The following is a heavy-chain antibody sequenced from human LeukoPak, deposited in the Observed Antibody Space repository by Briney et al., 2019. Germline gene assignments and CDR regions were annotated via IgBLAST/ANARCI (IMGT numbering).Heavy chain of an antibody. CDR1: GYTFTSYG. D-gene: IGHD3-22*01. J-gene: IGHJ4*02. Sequence: ASVKVSCKASGYTFTSYGISWVRQAPGQGLEWMGWISAYNGNTNYAQELQGRVTMTTDTSTSTAYMELRSLRSDDTAVYYCARDRHYYDRSGPSFDYWGQGTLVTVSS. CDR2: ISAYNGNT. CDR3: ARDRHYYDRSGPSFDY. V-gene: IGHV1-18*01.